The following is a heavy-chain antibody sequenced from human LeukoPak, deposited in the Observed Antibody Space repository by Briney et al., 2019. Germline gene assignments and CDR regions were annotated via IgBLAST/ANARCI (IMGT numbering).Heavy chain of an antibody. J-gene: IGHJ6*03. D-gene: IGHD5-12*01. Sequence: GGSLRLSCAASGFTSSSYWMTWVRQAPGKGLEWVANIKQDGSEKYYVDSVKGRFTISRDNAKNSLYLQMNSLRAEDTAVYYCARAPPVATNVHPYYYYMDVWGEGTTVTVSS. CDR3: ARAPPVATNVHPYYYYMDV. V-gene: IGHV3-7*01. CDR1: GFTSSSYW. CDR2: IKQDGSEK.